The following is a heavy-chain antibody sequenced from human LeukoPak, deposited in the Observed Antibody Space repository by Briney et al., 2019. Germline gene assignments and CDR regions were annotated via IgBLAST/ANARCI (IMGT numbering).Heavy chain of an antibody. CDR2: ISGSGGST. CDR3: AKRARRVNYYYYYMDV. CDR1: GSTFSSYA. J-gene: IGHJ6*03. V-gene: IGHV3-23*01. Sequence: GGSLRLSCAASGSTFSSYAMSWVRQAPGKGLEWVSAISGSGGSTYYADSVKGRFTISRDNSKNTLYLQMNSLRAEDTAVYYCAKRARRVNYYYYYMDVWGKGTTVTVSS. D-gene: IGHD3-22*01.